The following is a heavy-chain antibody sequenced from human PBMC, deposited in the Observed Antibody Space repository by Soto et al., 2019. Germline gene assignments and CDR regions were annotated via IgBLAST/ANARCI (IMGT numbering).Heavy chain of an antibody. V-gene: IGHV5-10-1*01. J-gene: IGHJ6*02. D-gene: IGHD3-3*02. Sequence: PGESLKISCKASGYDFSSYWISWVRQMPGKGLEWMGRIDPSDFYTKYRPSFQGHVTISVDKSINTVYLQWSSLKASDTAMYYCANRRAVSIPYKHCLDVWGQGTPVTVSS. CDR3: ANRRAVSIPYKHCLDV. CDR2: IDPSDFYT. CDR1: GYDFSSYW.